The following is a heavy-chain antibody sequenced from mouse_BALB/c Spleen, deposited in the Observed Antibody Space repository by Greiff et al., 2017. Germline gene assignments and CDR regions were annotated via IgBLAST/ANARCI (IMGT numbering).Heavy chain of an antibody. CDR2: IDPENGNT. CDR3: TREGRYDSAMDY. D-gene: IGHD2-14*01. V-gene: IGHV14-1*02. CDR1: GFNIKDYY. J-gene: IGHJ4*01. Sequence: VQLQQSGAELVRPGALVKLSCKASGFNIKDYYMHWVKQRPEQGLEWIGWIDPENGNTIYDPKFQGKASMTADTSSNTAYLQRSSLTSEDTAVYYCTREGRYDSAMDYWGQGTSVTVSS.